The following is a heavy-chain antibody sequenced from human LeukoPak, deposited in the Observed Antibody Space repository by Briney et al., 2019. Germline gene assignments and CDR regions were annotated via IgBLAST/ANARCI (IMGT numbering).Heavy chain of an antibody. V-gene: IGHV3-23*01. J-gene: IGHJ3*02. Sequence: GGSLRLSCAASGFIFDNYAMNWVRQAPGKGLEWVSGISDRDSNTKYADSVQGRFTTSRDNSKNTLYLQMNSLRAEDTAVYYCARVSVAGTGAFDIWGQGTMVTVSS. D-gene: IGHD6-19*01. CDR1: GFIFDNYA. CDR2: ISDRDSNT. CDR3: ARVSVAGTGAFDI.